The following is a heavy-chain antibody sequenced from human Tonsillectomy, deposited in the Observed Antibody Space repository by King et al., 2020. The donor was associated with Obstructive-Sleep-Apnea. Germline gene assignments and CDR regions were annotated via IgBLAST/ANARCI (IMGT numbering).Heavy chain of an antibody. J-gene: IGHJ4*02. CDR1: GFTFSSYS. V-gene: IGHV3-30*01. CDR2: ISYDETNK. Sequence: VQLVESGGRVVQPGWSLRLSCAASGFTFSSYSMQWVLQAPGKWLVWGADISYDETNKFYADSVQGRFTISRDNSKNTLYLQMNSLRGDDTAVYYCARVAIPLRSFDWSDGGYFDYWGQGTLVTVSS. CDR3: ARVAIPLRSFDWSDGGYFDY. D-gene: IGHD3-9*01.